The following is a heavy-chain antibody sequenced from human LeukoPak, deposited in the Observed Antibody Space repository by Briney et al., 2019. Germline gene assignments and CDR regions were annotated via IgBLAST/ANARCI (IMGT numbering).Heavy chain of an antibody. J-gene: IGHJ6*03. CDR3: AREVAFRGYSGYGATGYYMDV. D-gene: IGHD5-12*01. CDR2: IYYSGST. V-gene: IGHV4-39*07. CDR1: GGSISSSSYY. Sequence: PSETLSLTCTVSGGSISSSSYYWGWIRQPPGKGLEWIGSIYYSGSTYYNPSLKSRVTISVDTSKNQFSLKLSSVTAADTAVYYCAREVAFRGYSGYGATGYYMDVWGKGTTVTVSS.